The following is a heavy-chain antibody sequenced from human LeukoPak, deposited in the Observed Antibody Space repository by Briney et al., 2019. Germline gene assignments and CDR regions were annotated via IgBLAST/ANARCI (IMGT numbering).Heavy chain of an antibody. J-gene: IGHJ4*02. D-gene: IGHD5-12*01. CDR2: INPSGGST. Sequence: ASVKVSCKASGYTFTSYYMHWVRQAPGQGLEWMGIINPSGGSTSYAQKFQGRVTMTRDTSTSTVYMEPSSLRSEDTAVYYCARVLTESRLQLVPDYWGQGTLVTVSS. V-gene: IGHV1-46*01. CDR3: ARVLTESRLQLVPDY. CDR1: GYTFTSYY.